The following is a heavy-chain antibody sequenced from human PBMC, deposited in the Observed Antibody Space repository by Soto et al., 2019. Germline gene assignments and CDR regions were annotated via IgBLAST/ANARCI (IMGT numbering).Heavy chain of an antibody. Sequence: QVQLQESGPGLVKPSETLSLTCTVSGGSISSYYWSWIRQPPGKGLEWIGYIYYSGSTNYNPSLKSRVTISVDTSKNQFSLKLSSVTAADTAVYYCGVSIQDYDFWSGYRYDAFDIWGQGTMVTVSS. CDR3: GVSIQDYDFWSGYRYDAFDI. V-gene: IGHV4-59*08. J-gene: IGHJ3*02. CDR2: IYYSGST. CDR1: GGSISSYY. D-gene: IGHD3-3*01.